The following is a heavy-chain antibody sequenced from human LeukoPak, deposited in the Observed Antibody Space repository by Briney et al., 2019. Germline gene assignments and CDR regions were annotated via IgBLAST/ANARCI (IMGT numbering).Heavy chain of an antibody. V-gene: IGHV4-61*02. J-gene: IGHJ3*02. CDR3: ARDPHNGYSSGWYPGNAFDI. Sequence: SETLSLTCTVSGGSISSSSYYWSWIRQPAGKGLEWIGRIYTSGSTNYNPSLKSRVTMSVDTSKNQFSLKLSSVTAADTAVYYCARDPHNGYSSGWYPGNAFDIWGQGTMVTVSS. CDR2: IYTSGST. D-gene: IGHD6-19*01. CDR1: GGSISSSSYY.